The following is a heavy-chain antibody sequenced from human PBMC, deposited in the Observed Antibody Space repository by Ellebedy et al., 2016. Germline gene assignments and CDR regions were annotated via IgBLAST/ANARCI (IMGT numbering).Heavy chain of an antibody. J-gene: IGHJ4*02. CDR1: RFTFNNYA. CDR2: ISGSGENT. V-gene: IGHV3-23*01. D-gene: IGHD3-3*01. CDR3: AKSGGIVEYLLFQFDY. Sequence: GGSLRLSXAASRFTFNNYAMNWVRQAPGKGLEWVSSISGSGENTYYVDSVRGRFTISRDNSKNTLHLQMSGLTAEDTAVYYCAKSGGIVEYLLFQFDYWGQGTLVTVSS.